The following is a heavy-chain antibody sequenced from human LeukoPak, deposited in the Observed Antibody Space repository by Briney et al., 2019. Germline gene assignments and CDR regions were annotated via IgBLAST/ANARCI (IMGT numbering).Heavy chain of an antibody. D-gene: IGHD6-13*01. J-gene: IGHJ4*02. CDR3: ARGPFSSSWSEFDY. V-gene: IGHV3-21*06. CDR1: GFTFSDYS. CDR2: ISGDSRYI. Sequence: GGSLRLSCAASGFTFSDYSLNWVRQAPGKGLEWVSCISGDSRYIYYADSVKGRSTIPRDNAQNSLYLHMNSLRAEDTAVYYCARGPFSSSWSEFDYWGQGTLVTVSS.